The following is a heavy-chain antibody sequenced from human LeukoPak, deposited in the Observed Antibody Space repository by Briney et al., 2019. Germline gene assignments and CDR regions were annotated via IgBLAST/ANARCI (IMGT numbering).Heavy chain of an antibody. Sequence: SETLSLTCTVSGGSISSYYWSWIRQPAGKGLEWIGRIYTSGSTNYNPSLKSRVTMSVDTSKNQFSLKLSSVTAADTAVYYCAREGFHGSGSYYYDYWGQGTLVTVSS. CDR2: IYTSGST. CDR1: GGSISSYY. D-gene: IGHD3-10*01. J-gene: IGHJ4*02. V-gene: IGHV4-4*07. CDR3: AREGFHGSGSYYYDY.